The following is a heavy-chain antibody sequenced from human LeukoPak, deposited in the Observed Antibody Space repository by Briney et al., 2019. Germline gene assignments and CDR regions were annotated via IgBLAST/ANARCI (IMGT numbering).Heavy chain of an antibody. CDR3: ARDRVSGSSWLDY. J-gene: IGHJ4*02. CDR2: IIPILGIA. CDR1: GGTFSSYA. V-gene: IGHV1-69*04. D-gene: IGHD6-13*01. Sequence: GASVKVSCKASGGTFSSYAISWVRQAPGQGLEWMGRIIPILGIANYAQKLQGRVTITADKSTSTAYMELSSLRSEDTAVYYCARDRVSGSSWLDYWGQGTLVTVSS.